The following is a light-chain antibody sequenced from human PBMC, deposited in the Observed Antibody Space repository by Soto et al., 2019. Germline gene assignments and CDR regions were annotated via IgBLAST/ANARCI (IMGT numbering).Light chain of an antibody. V-gene: IGLV2-14*03. Sequence: QSALTQPASVSGSPGQSITISCTGSSSDIGGYKYVSWYQHHLGKAPQLIIFDVINRPSGVSNRFSGPKSGNTASLTIFGLQDEDEADYYCFSYTSSTMYVFGTGTKLTVL. CDR3: FSYTSSTMYV. J-gene: IGLJ1*01. CDR1: SSDIGGYKY. CDR2: DVI.